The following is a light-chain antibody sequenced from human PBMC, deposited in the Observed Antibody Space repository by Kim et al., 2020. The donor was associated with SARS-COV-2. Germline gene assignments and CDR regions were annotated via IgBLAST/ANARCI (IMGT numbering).Light chain of an antibody. V-gene: IGKV1-5*01. Sequence: DIQMTQYPSTLSASVGDTVSITCRASQYLATWVAWYQQKPGMAPKVLMYDASKLKSGVPSRFSGSGSGTEFTLTITSLQPDDFATYYCQQYKSDPYTFGLGTKLE. J-gene: IGKJ2*01. CDR1: QYLATW. CDR2: DAS. CDR3: QQYKSDPYT.